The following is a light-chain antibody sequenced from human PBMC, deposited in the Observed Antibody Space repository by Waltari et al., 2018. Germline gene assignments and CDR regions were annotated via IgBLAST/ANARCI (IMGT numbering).Light chain of an antibody. V-gene: IGKV1-5*03. CDR1: QNINRW. CDR3: QQYDSYSLT. J-gene: IGKJ4*01. CDR2: KAS. Sequence: IQMTQSPSTLSASVGDRVTITCRASQNINRWLAWYQQKPGTVPKLLIFKASSLKSGVPSRFSGSGSGTEFTLTISSLQPDDFATYYCQQYDSYSLTFGGGTKVEI.